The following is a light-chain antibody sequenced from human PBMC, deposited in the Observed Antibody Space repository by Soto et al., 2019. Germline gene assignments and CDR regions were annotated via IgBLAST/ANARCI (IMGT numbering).Light chain of an antibody. CDR1: TSDVGGYKY. V-gene: IGLV2-8*01. CDR3: SSYAGSNTFV. CDR2: EVA. Sequence: QPPSASGSPGQSVTISCTGTTSDVGGYKYVSWHQQHPGKAPKLIIYEVAKRPSGVPDRFSGSKSGNTASLTVSGLQAEDEADYYCSSYAGSNTFVFGPGTKVTVL. J-gene: IGLJ1*01.